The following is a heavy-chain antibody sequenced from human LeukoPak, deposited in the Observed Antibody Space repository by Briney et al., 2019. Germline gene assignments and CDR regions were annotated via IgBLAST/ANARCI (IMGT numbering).Heavy chain of an antibody. CDR1: GFTFSSYS. CDR2: ISSSSSTI. V-gene: IGHV3-48*01. J-gene: IGHJ4*02. Sequence: GGSLRLSCAASGFTFSSYSMNWVRQAPGKGLEWVSYISSSSSTIYYADSVKGRFTISRDNAKNSLYLQMNSLRAEDTAVYYCFPDTAADYWGQGTLVTVSS. CDR3: FPDTAADY. D-gene: IGHD5-18*01.